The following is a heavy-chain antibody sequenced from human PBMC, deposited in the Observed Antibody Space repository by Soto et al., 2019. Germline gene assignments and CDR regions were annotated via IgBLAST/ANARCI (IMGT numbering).Heavy chain of an antibody. V-gene: IGHV4-61*01. CDR2: IYYSGST. CDR1: GGSVSRGCYY. J-gene: IGHJ6*02. Sequence: ASETLSPTCTVAGGSVSRGCYYWSWIRQPPGKGLEWIGYIYYSGSTNYNPSLKSRVTISVDTSKNQFSLKLSSVTAADTAVYYCAGCPDYYYGMDVWGQGTTVTVSS. CDR3: AGCPDYYYGMDV.